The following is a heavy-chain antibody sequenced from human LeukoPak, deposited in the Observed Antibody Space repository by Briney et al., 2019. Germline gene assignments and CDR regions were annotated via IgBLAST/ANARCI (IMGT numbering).Heavy chain of an antibody. V-gene: IGHV3-23*01. CDR3: AKSYDILTKYYFDY. CDR1: GFTFSSYA. CDR2: ISGSGGST. J-gene: IGHJ4*02. D-gene: IGHD3-9*01. Sequence: GGSLRLSCAASGFTFSSYAMSWVRQAPGKGLEWVSAISGSGGSTYYADSVKGRFTISRDSSKNTLYLQMNSLRAEDTAVYYCAKSYDILTKYYFDYWGQGTLVTVSS.